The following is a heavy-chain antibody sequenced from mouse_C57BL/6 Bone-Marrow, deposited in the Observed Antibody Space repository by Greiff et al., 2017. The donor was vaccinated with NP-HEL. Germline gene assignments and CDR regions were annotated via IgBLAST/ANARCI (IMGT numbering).Heavy chain of an antibody. J-gene: IGHJ1*03. CDR2: INSDGGST. D-gene: IGHD2-4*01. V-gene: IGHV5-2*01. Sequence: VQLQQSGGGLVQPGESLKLSCESNEYEFPSHDMSWVRKTPEKRLELVAAINSDGGSTYYPDTMERRFIISRDNTKKTLYLQMSSLRSEDTALYYCARHGGYDYAWYFDVWGTGTTVTVSS. CDR3: ARHGGYDYAWYFDV. CDR1: EYEFPSHD.